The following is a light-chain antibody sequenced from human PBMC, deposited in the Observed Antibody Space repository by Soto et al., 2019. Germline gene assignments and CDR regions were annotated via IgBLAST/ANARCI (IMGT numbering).Light chain of an antibody. V-gene: IGLV1-47*02. J-gene: IGLJ3*02. CDR2: YTD. CDR1: NSNVGDNY. Sequence: QSALTQPPSASATPGQRVSISCSGSNSNVGDNYVYWYQHVPGTAPKLLIYYTDERPSGVPDRFSGSKSGTLASLAISGLRSEDEALYYCATWDDSLSGVVFGGGTKLTVL. CDR3: ATWDDSLSGVV.